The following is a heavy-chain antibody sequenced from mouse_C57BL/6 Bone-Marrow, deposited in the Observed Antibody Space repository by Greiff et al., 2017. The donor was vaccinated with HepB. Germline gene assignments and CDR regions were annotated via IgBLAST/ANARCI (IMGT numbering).Heavy chain of an antibody. CDR2: INSDGGST. Sequence: EVKLMESGGGLVKPGGSLKLSCESNEYEFPSHDMSWVRKTPEKRLELVAAINSDGGSTYYPDTMERRFIISRDNTKKTLYLQMSSLRSEDTALYYCARHGATLYFDDWGQGTTLTVSS. V-gene: IGHV5-2*01. D-gene: IGHD3-1*01. CDR3: ARHGATLYFDD. CDR1: EYEFPSHD. J-gene: IGHJ2*01.